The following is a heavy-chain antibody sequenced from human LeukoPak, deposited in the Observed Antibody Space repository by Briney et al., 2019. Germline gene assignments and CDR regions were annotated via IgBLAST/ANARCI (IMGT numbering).Heavy chain of an antibody. CDR1: GFTFSTYS. Sequence: GGSLRLSCTASGFTFSTYSMTWVRQAPGKGLEWVSIIGYRGGSIYYAYSVKGRFTISRDNSKNTLSLQMNGLRPEDTAVYYCAKSWGSTRPYYNYMDVWGKGTTVTVSS. V-gene: IGHV3-23*01. CDR3: AKSWGSTRPYYNYMDV. J-gene: IGHJ6*03. D-gene: IGHD1-26*01. CDR2: IGYRGGSI.